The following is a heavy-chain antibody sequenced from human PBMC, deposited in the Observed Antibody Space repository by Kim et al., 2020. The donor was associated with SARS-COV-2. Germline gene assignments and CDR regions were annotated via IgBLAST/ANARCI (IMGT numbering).Heavy chain of an antibody. J-gene: IGHJ4*02. Sequence: ASVKVSCKASGYTFTSYGISWVRQAPGQGLEWMGWISAYNGNTNYAQKLQGRVTMTTDTSTSTAYMELRSLRSDDTAVYYCARDSKWELLPDFDYWGQGTLVTVSS. CDR1: GYTFTSYG. CDR3: ARDSKWELLPDFDY. V-gene: IGHV1-18*01. CDR2: ISAYNGNT. D-gene: IGHD1-26*01.